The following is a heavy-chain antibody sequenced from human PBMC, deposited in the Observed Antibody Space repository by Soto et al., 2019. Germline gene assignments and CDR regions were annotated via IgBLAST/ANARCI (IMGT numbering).Heavy chain of an antibody. Sequence: QLQLQESGPGLVKPSETLSLTCTVSGGSISSSSYYWGWIRQPPGKGLEWIGSIYYSGSTYYNPSLKSRVTISVDTSKNQFSLKLSSVTAADTAVYYCAVDSDIVATVAWFDPWGQGTLVTVSS. CDR3: AVDSDIVATVAWFDP. CDR2: IYYSGST. CDR1: GGSISSSSYY. J-gene: IGHJ5*02. V-gene: IGHV4-39*01. D-gene: IGHD5-12*01.